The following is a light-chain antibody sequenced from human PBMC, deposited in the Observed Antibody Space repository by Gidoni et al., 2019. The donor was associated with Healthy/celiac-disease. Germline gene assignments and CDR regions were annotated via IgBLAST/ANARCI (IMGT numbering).Light chain of an antibody. CDR3: QQRDNWPPGT. J-gene: IGKJ2*01. V-gene: IGKV3-11*01. CDR2: DAS. Sequence: EIVLTQYPAILSLSPGERATLSCRASESVGTYLAWYQQKPGQAPRLVIYDASSRATGVPARFSGSGSETDFTLVINNLEPEDFAIYYCQQRDNWPPGTFGQXTKLEIK. CDR1: ESVGTY.